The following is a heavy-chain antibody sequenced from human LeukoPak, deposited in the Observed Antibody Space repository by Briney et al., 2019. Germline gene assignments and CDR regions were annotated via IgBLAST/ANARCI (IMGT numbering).Heavy chain of an antibody. D-gene: IGHD7-27*01. CDR1: GFTFSSYG. CDR3: AKDHQLGIWAGEDAFDI. V-gene: IGHV3-30*02. CDR2: IRYDGSNK. Sequence: PGRSLRLSCAASGFTFSSYGMHWVRQAPGKGLEWVAFIRYDGSNKYYADSVKGRFTISRDNSKNTLYLQMNSLRAEDTAVYYCAKDHQLGIWAGEDAFDIWGQGTMVTVSS. J-gene: IGHJ3*02.